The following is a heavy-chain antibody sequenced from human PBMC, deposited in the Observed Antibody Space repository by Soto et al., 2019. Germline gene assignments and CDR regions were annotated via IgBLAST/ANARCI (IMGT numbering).Heavy chain of an antibody. V-gene: IGHV1-18*01. Sequence: ASVKVSCKASGYTFTSYGISWVRQAPGQGLEWVGWINTSNDNKLYAQKLQGRLTLTTDTSTSTAYMDLTTPRSDDTAVYFCARDPGAASFDFWAQGTLVTVCS. CDR1: GYTFTSYG. CDR3: ARDPGAASFDF. J-gene: IGHJ4*02. CDR2: INTSNDNK. D-gene: IGHD2-15*01.